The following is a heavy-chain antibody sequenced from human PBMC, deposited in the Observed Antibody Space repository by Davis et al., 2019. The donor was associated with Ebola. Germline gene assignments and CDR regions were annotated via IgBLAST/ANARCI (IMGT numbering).Heavy chain of an antibody. V-gene: IGHV1-3*01. CDR1: GYIFTSYA. D-gene: IGHD3-16*01. CDR3: ARDVIPMITFGGVRAFDY. J-gene: IGHJ4*02. Sequence: AASVKVSCKASGYIFTSYAMHWVRQAPGQRLEWMGWINAGNGDTKYSQKFQGRVTMTRDTSTSTVYMELSSLRSEDTAVYYCARDVIPMITFGGVRAFDYWGQGTLVTVSS. CDR2: INAGNGDT.